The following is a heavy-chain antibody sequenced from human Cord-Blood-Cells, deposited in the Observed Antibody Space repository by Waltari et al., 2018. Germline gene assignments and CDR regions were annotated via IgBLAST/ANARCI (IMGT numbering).Heavy chain of an antibody. CDR3: ARGGVGATVWFDP. CDR1: GYTFTGYY. CDR2: INPNSGGT. V-gene: IGHV1-2*04. Sequence: QVQLVQSGAEVKKPGASVKVSCKASGYTFTGYYMHWVRQAPGQGLEWMGWINPNSGGTNYAQKFQGWVTMTRDPSISTAYRELGRLRFADTAVYYWARGGVGATVWFDPWGQGTLVTVSS. J-gene: IGHJ5*02. D-gene: IGHD1-26*01.